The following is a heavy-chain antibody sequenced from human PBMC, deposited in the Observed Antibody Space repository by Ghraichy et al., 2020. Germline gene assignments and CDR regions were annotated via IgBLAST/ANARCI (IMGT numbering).Heavy chain of an antibody. J-gene: IGHJ4*02. CDR3: ARGMPSIAAAGINFDY. V-gene: IGHV4-34*01. Sequence: SETLSLTCAVYGGSFSGYYWSWIRQPPGKGLEWIGEINHSGSTNYNPSLKSRVTISVDTSKNQFSLKLSSVTAADTAVYYCARGMPSIAAAGINFDYWGQGTLVTVSS. CDR1: GGSFSGYY. D-gene: IGHD6-13*01. CDR2: INHSGST.